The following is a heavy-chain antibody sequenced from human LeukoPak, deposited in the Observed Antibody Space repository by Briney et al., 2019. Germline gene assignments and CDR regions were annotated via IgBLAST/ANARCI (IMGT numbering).Heavy chain of an antibody. CDR1: GGSFSGYY. J-gene: IGHJ4*02. D-gene: IGHD2-15*01. Sequence: SETLSLTCAVYGGSFSGYYWSWIRQPPGKGLEWIGEINHSGSTNYNPSLKSRVTISVDTSKDQFSLKLSSVTAADTAVYYCARGWRDIVVVVAASSLVRSRYFDYWGQGTLVTVSS. CDR3: ARGWRDIVVVVAASSLVRSRYFDY. V-gene: IGHV4-34*01. CDR2: INHSGST.